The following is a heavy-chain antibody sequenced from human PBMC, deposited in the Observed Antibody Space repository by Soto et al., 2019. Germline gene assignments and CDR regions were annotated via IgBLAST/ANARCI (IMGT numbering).Heavy chain of an antibody. J-gene: IGHJ3*02. CDR2: ISAYNGNT. V-gene: IGHV1-18*01. CDR1: GDTFTSYG. D-gene: IGHD6-13*01. CDR3: ARPYGSGWSHDLPAGFDI. Sequence: GASVKLTCKASGDTFTSYGISWVQQAPGQGLEWMGWISAYNGNTNYAQKLQGRVTMTTDTSTSTAYMELRSLRSDDTAVYYCARPYGSGWSHDLPAGFDIWGQGTMVTVSS.